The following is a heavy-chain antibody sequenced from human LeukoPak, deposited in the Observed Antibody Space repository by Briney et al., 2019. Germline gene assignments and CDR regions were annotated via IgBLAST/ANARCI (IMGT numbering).Heavy chain of an antibody. J-gene: IGHJ3*02. D-gene: IGHD3-10*01. CDR2: IHHRGST. V-gene: IGHV4-34*01. Sequence: PSETLSLTCAVYSGSFSGYYWSWIRQPPGKGLERSGEIHHRGSTNYNPSLESRVPISLDTSTNQFSLELSSVPAADTAVYYCARRPQYYYGSGSYPNAFDIWGQGTMVTVSS. CDR1: SGSFSGYY. CDR3: ARRPQYYYGSGSYPNAFDI.